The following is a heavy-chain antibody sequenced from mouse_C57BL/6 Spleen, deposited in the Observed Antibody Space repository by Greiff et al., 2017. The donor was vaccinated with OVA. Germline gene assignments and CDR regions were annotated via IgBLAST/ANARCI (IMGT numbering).Heavy chain of an antibody. Sequence: QVQLQQPGAELVKPGASVKLSCKASGYTFTSYWMQWVKQRPGQGLEWIGEIDPSDSYTNYNQKFKGKATLTVDTSSSTAYMQHSSLTSEDSAVYYCARGTVVAPDLDYWGQGTTLTVSS. V-gene: IGHV1-50*01. CDR1: GYTFTSYW. J-gene: IGHJ2*01. CDR3: ARGTVVAPDLDY. D-gene: IGHD1-1*01. CDR2: IDPSDSYT.